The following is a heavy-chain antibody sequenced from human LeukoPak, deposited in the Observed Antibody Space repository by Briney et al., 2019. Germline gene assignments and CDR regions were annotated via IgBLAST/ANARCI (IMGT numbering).Heavy chain of an antibody. Sequence: SGPTLVNPTQTLTLTCTFSGFSLSTSGMCVSWIRQPPGKALEWLARIDWDDDKYYSTPLKTRLTISKDTSKNQVVLTMTNMHPVDTATYYCARIDGDYDYWGQGTLVTVSS. V-gene: IGHV2-70*11. J-gene: IGHJ4*02. CDR3: ARIDGDYDY. CDR2: IDWDDDK. CDR1: GFSLSTSGMC. D-gene: IGHD4-17*01.